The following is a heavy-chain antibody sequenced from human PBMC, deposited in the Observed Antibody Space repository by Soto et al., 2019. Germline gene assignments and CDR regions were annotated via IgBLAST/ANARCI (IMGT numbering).Heavy chain of an antibody. D-gene: IGHD4-17*01. CDR3: ARVPHYGNYFLYSFDY. Sequence: GASVKVSCKASGYTFTSYGISWVRQAPGQGLEWMGWISAYNGNTNYAQKLQGRVTMTTDTSTSTAYMELRSLRSDDTAVYYCARVPHYGNYFLYSFDYGAQETLVPVPP. CDR1: GYTFTSYG. CDR2: ISAYNGNT. J-gene: IGHJ4*02. V-gene: IGHV1-18*01.